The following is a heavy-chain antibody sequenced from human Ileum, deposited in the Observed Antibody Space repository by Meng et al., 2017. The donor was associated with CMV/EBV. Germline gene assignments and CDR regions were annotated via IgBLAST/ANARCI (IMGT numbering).Heavy chain of an antibody. J-gene: IGHJ4*02. Sequence: QADLRAAGPGRVEPPETLSRTCTVSSASISPYYWNWLRQPAGKGLEWIGRIYTGGPTDYNPSLKSRVTMSVDTSKNQFFLNLSSVTAADTAVYYCARGQTVRGFEYWGLGILVTVSS. CDR3: ARGQTVRGFEY. CDR1: SASISPYY. D-gene: IGHD3-10*01. V-gene: IGHV4-4*07. CDR2: IYTGGPT.